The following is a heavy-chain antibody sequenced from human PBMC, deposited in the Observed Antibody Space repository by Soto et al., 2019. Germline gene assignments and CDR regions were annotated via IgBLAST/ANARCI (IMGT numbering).Heavy chain of an antibody. Sequence: GASVKVSCKASGGTFSSYAISCVRQAPGQGLEWMGGIIPILGTANYAQKFQGRVTITADESTSTAYMELSSLRSEATAGYYCAVSGLGFDVWGQGTMVTVSS. CDR1: GGTFSSYA. J-gene: IGHJ3*01. CDR2: IIPILGTA. CDR3: AVSGLGFDV. V-gene: IGHV1-69*13.